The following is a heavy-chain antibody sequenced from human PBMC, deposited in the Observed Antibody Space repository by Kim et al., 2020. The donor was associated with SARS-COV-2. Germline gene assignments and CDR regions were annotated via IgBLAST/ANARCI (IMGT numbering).Heavy chain of an antibody. J-gene: IGHJ6*02. Sequence: SVKVSCKASGGTFSSYAISWVRQAPGQGLEWMGRIIPILGIANYAQKFQGRVTITADKSTSTAYMELSSLRSEDTAVYYCARYYDSSGYYSIRSYYYGMDVWGQGTTVTVSS. CDR3: ARYYDSSGYYSIRSYYYGMDV. CDR2: IIPILGIA. D-gene: IGHD3-22*01. V-gene: IGHV1-69*04. CDR1: GGTFSSYA.